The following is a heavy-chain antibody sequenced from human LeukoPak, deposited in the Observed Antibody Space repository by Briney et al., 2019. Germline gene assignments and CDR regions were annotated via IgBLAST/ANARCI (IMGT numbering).Heavy chain of an antibody. J-gene: IGHJ4*02. V-gene: IGHV3-15*01. CDR1: GLTFSNAW. D-gene: IGHD3-16*01. CDR2: IKRKTDGETT. CDR3: ATASSGLFY. Sequence: GESLRLSCAASGLTFSNAWMSWVRQAPGEGLEWVGRIKRKTDGETTEYVEPVKGRFTISRDDSKNTLYMKMNSLKTEDTGVYYCATASSGLFYWGQGTLVTVSS.